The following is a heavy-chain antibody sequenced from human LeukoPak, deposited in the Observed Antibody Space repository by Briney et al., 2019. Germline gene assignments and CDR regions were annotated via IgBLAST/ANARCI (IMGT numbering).Heavy chain of an antibody. CDR1: GLTFSSYG. V-gene: IGHV3-33*01. Sequence: GGSLRLSCAASGLTFSSYGMHWVRQAPGKGLEWVAVIWYDGSNKYYADSVKGRFTISRDNAKNSLYLQMNSLRAEDTALYYCARVKGSGYRNSIDYWGQGTLVTVSS. CDR2: IWYDGSNK. D-gene: IGHD3-3*01. CDR3: ARVKGSGYRNSIDY. J-gene: IGHJ4*02.